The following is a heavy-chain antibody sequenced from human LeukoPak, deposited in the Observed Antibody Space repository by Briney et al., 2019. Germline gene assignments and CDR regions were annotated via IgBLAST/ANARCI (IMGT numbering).Heavy chain of an antibody. D-gene: IGHD5-24*01. V-gene: IGHV3-43D*03. Sequence: GGSLRLSCAASGFTFDDYAMHWVRQAPGKGLEWVSLISWDGGSTYYGDSVKGRFTISRDNSKNSLYLQMNSLRAEDTALYYCAKDLIRRDGYNWNFDYWGQGILVTVSS. CDR2: ISWDGGST. CDR3: AKDLIRRDGYNWNFDY. J-gene: IGHJ4*02. CDR1: GFTFDDYA.